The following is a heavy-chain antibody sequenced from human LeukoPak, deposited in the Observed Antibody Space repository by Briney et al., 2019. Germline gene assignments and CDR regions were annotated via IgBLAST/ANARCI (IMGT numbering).Heavy chain of an antibody. CDR1: GYSISSGYY. Sequence: PSETLSLTCTVSGYSISSGYYWGWIRQPPGKGLEWIGSIYHSGSTYYNPSLKSRVTISVDTSKNQFSLKLSSVTAADTAVYYCARDLVGEWLRLRGAFDIWGQGTMVTVSS. CDR3: ARDLVGEWLRLRGAFDI. D-gene: IGHD5-12*01. CDR2: IYHSGST. J-gene: IGHJ3*02. V-gene: IGHV4-38-2*02.